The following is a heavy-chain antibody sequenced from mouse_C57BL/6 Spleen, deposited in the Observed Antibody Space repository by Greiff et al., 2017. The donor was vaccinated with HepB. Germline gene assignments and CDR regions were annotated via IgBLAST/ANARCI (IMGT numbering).Heavy chain of an antibody. D-gene: IGHD1-1*01. V-gene: IGHV2-4*01. J-gene: IGHJ1*03. CDR3: AKLLRSTGYFDV. Sequence: VKLKQSGPGLVQPSQSLSITCTVSGFSLTSYGVHWVRQPPGKGLEWLGVIWSGGSTDYNAAFISRLSISKDNSKSQVFFKMNSLQADDTAIYYCAKLLRSTGYFDVWGTGTTVTVSS. CDR1: GFSLTSYG. CDR2: IWSGGST.